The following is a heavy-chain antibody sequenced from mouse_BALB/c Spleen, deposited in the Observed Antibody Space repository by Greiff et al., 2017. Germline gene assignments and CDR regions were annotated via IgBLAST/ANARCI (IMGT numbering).Heavy chain of an antibody. Sequence: QVQLQQSGPGLVQPSQSLSITCTVSGFSLTSYGVHWVRQSPGKGLEWLGVIWSGGSTDYNAAFISRLSISKDNSKSQVFFKMNSLQANDTAIYYCARYYAPWYFDVWGAGTTVTVSS. V-gene: IGHV2-2*02. J-gene: IGHJ1*01. CDR1: GFSLTSYG. CDR3: ARYYAPWYFDV. D-gene: IGHD1-1*02. CDR2: IWSGGST.